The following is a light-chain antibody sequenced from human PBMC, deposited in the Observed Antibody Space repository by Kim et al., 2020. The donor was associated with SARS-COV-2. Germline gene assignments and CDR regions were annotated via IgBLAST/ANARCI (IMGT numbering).Light chain of an antibody. J-gene: IGKJ1*01. V-gene: IGKV1-39*01. CDR2: AAS. CDR1: HFINSY. Sequence: DIQMTQSPSSMSASVGDRVTITCRASHFINSYLIWYQQRPGGAPKVLINAASSLQSGVPSRFRGTGSGTDFTLTITSLQPEDFATYYCQQSYSSPPTFGQGTKVDIK. CDR3: QQSYSSPPT.